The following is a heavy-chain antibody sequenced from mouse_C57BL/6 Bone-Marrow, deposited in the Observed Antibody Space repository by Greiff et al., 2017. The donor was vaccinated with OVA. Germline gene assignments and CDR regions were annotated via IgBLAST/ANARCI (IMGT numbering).Heavy chain of an antibody. Sequence: QVHVKQPGAELVMPGASVKLSCKASGYTFTSYWMHWVKQRPGQGLEWIGEIDPSDSYTNYNQKFKGKSTLTVDKSSSTAYRQLSSLTSEDSAVYYCARDYYAMDYWGQGTSVTVSS. CDR1: GYTFTSYW. CDR3: ARDYYAMDY. V-gene: IGHV1-69*01. CDR2: IDPSDSYT. J-gene: IGHJ4*01.